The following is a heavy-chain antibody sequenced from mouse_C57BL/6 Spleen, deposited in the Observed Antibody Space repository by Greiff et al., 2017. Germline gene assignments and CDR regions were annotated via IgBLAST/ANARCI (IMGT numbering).Heavy chain of an antibody. J-gene: IGHJ4*01. V-gene: IGHV1-82*01. CDR2: IYPGDGDT. D-gene: IGHD3-3*01. CDR1: GYAFSSSW. Sequence: VQLQESGPELVKPGASVKISCKASGYAFSSSWMNWVKQRPGTGLEWIGRIYPGDGDTNYNGKFKGKATLTADKSSSTAYMQLSSLTSEDSAVYFCARSRAGTSDYAMDYWGQGTSVTVSS. CDR3: ARSRAGTSDYAMDY.